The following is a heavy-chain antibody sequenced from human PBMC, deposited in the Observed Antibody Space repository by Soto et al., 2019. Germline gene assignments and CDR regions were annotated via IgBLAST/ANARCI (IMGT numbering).Heavy chain of an antibody. Sequence: PGGSLRLSCAASGFSFSDFYMSWIRQAPGKGLEWVSYISSSGTTTHYADSVKGRFTISRDNAKNSLYLQINSLRAEDTAVYYCARVAYYYDSSGYFYWGQGTLVTVSS. CDR3: ARVAYYYDSSGYFY. CDR1: GFSFSDFY. CDR2: ISSSGTTT. D-gene: IGHD3-22*01. V-gene: IGHV3-11*04. J-gene: IGHJ4*02.